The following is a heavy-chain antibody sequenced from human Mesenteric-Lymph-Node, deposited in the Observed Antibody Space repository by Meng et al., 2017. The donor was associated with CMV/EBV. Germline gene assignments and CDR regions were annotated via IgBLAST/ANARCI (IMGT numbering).Heavy chain of an antibody. Sequence: SETLSLTCTVSGGSISTSSYYWGWIRQPPGKGLEWIGSIYYSGSTYYNPSLKSRVTISVDTSKNQFSLKLTSVTAADTAVYYCAKDKGCRDTTCQNWLDPWGQGTLVTVSS. V-gene: IGHV4-39*07. CDR1: GGSISTSSYY. J-gene: IGHJ5*02. D-gene: IGHD2-15*01. CDR2: IYYSGST. CDR3: AKDKGCRDTTCQNWLDP.